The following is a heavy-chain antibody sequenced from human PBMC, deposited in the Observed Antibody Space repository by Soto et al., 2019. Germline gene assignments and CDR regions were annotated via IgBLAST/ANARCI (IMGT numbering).Heavy chain of an antibody. D-gene: IGHD6-6*01. CDR1: GFTFSSYA. CDR3: AKDRVWQLAASSARKEYYYYYGMDV. CDR2: ISGSGGST. V-gene: IGHV3-23*01. J-gene: IGHJ6*02. Sequence: GGSLRLSCAASGFTFSSYAMSWVRQAPGKGLEWVSAISGSGGSTYYADSVKGRFTISRDNSKNTLYLQMNSLRAEDTAVYYCAKDRVWQLAASSARKEYYYYYGMDVWGQGTTVTVSS.